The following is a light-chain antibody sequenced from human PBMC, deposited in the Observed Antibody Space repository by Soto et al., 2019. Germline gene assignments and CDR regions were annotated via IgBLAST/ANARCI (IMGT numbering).Light chain of an antibody. CDR3: QQYVRSPWT. CDR1: QGASSGY. V-gene: IGKV3-20*01. J-gene: IGKJ1*01. CDR2: GAS. Sequence: ETVLTQCPGTLLLSPGERATLACPAGQGASSGYLAWYQQKPGQAPRLLIYGASSRATGIPHTSSGSGSGTALTLTISRLEPEDFAVYYCQQYVRSPWTFGQGTKVDIK.